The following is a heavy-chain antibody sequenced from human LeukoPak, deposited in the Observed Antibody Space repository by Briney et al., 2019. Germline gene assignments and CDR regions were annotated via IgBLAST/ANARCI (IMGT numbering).Heavy chain of an antibody. Sequence: GGPLRLSCAASGFTFSTYSMNWVRQAPGKGLEWVSSMSSSSSFVYYADSVKGRFTISRDNAKNSLYLQMNSLRAEDTAVYYCARGVSVAGTAQLDYWGQGTLVTVSS. V-gene: IGHV3-21*01. D-gene: IGHD6-19*01. J-gene: IGHJ4*02. CDR3: ARGVSVAGTAQLDY. CDR1: GFTFSTYS. CDR2: MSSSSSFV.